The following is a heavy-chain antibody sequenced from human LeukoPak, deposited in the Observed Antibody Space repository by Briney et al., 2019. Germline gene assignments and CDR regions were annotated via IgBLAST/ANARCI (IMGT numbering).Heavy chain of an antibody. D-gene: IGHD2-2*01. CDR3: AKGGKTIMCPTSCYDY. Sequence: TGGSLRLSCAASGFTFSSYAMSWVRQAPGKGLEWVSAISGSGGSTYYADSVKGRFTISRDNSKNTLYLQMNSLRAEDTAVYYCAKGGKTIMCPTSCYDYWGQGTLVTVSS. CDR2: ISGSGGST. CDR1: GFTFSSYA. V-gene: IGHV3-23*01. J-gene: IGHJ4*02.